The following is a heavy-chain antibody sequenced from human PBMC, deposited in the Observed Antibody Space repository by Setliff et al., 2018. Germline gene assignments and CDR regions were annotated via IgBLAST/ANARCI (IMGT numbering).Heavy chain of an antibody. CDR3: ARAPPYSFGRIDY. CDR2: IWYDGVNK. V-gene: IGHV3-30*04. D-gene: IGHD5-18*01. J-gene: IGHJ4*02. CDR1: GFTFSGSA. Sequence: GGSLRLSCAASGFTFSGSAMHWVRQASGKGLEWVAVIWYDGVNKHYGDSVKGRFTISRDISKNTLYLQMDSLRADDTAVYHCARAPPYSFGRIDYWGQGTLVTVSS.